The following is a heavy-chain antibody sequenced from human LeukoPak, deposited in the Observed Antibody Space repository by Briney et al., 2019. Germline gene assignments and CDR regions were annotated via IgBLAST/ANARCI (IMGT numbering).Heavy chain of an antibody. Sequence: SETLSLTCTVSGGSISSGSYYWSWIRQPAGKGLEWIGRIYTSGSTNYNPSLKSRVTISYTSKNQFSLKLSSVTAADTAVYYCARGYSGYELTGYYYYMDVWGKGTTVTVSS. CDR1: GGSISSGSYY. V-gene: IGHV4-61*02. J-gene: IGHJ6*03. CDR2: IYTSGST. CDR3: ARGYSGYELTGYYYYMDV. D-gene: IGHD5-12*01.